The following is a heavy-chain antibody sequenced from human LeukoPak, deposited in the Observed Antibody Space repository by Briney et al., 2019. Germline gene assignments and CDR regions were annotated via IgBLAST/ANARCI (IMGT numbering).Heavy chain of an antibody. V-gene: IGHV1-69*05. J-gene: IGHJ6*03. CDR1: GGTFSSYA. Sequence: SVKVSCKASGGTFSSYAIGWVRQAPGQVIGWMGWIIPIFGTAMHAQKFQGTVSITTDKATSTAYMELSSLRSEDTAVYYCASGGAAAGPYYYYYMDVWGKGTTLTVSS. CDR3: ASGGAAAGPYYYYYMDV. CDR2: IIPIFGTA. D-gene: IGHD6-13*01.